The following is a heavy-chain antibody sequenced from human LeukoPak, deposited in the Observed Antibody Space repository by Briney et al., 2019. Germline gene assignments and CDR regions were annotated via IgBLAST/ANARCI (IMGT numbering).Heavy chain of an antibody. Sequence: SETLSLTCTVSGYSISSTYYGAWIRQPPGKGLEWNATISHSGNTYYTPSLESRLTISLDTSKKHFSLRLSSVTAADTAVYYCARVNAPVATFDYWGLGTLVAVSS. CDR1: GYSISSTYY. CDR3: ARVNAPVATFDY. CDR2: ISHSGNT. D-gene: IGHD1-1*01. V-gene: IGHV4-38-2*02. J-gene: IGHJ4*02.